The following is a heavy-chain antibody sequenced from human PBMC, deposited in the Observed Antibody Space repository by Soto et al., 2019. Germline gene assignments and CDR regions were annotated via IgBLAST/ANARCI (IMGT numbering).Heavy chain of an antibody. CDR2: INHSGST. D-gene: IGHD6-13*01. CDR3: ARAFEYSSSWYRNFYYYGMDV. J-gene: IGHJ6*02. CDR1: GGSFSGYY. V-gene: IGHV4-34*01. Sequence: ASETLSLTCAVYGGSFSGYYWSWIRQPPWKGLEWIGEINHSGSTNYNPSLKSRVTISVDTSKNQSSLKLSSVTAADTAVYYCARAFEYSSSWYRNFYYYGMDVWGQGTTVTVSS.